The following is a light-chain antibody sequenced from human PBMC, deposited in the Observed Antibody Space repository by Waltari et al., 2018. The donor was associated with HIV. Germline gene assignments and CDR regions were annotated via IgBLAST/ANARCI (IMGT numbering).Light chain of an antibody. CDR1: SSDVGTYSL. CDR2: EGN. J-gene: IGLJ2*01. Sequence: QSALTQPASVSGSPGQSITISCTGSSSDVGTYSLVSWYQHHPGKAPKLMIYEGNKRPSGVSTPFSGSKSGNTASLTISGLQAEDEADYYCSSYTSFSTVLFGGGTKLTVL. CDR3: SSYTSFSTVL. V-gene: IGLV2-23*03.